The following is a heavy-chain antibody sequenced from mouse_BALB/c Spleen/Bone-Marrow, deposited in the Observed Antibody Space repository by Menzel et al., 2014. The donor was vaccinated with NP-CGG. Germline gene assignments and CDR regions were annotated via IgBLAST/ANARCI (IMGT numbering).Heavy chain of an antibody. Sequence: VKLMESGAELVKPGASVKLSCKASGYTFTSYYMYWVKQRPGQGLEWIGEINPSNGGTNFNEKFKSKATLTVDKSSSTAYMQLSSLTSEDSAVYYCTRYGNYYFDYWGRGTTLTVSS. V-gene: IGHV1S81*02. CDR3: TRYGNYYFDY. J-gene: IGHJ2*01. CDR2: INPSNGGT. CDR1: GYTFTSYY. D-gene: IGHD2-1*01.